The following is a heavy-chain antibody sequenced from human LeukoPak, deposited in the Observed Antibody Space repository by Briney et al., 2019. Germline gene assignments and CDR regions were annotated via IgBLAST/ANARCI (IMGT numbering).Heavy chain of an antibody. Sequence: GGSLRLSCAASGFTFSSYWMSWVRQAPGKGLEWVANIKQDGSEKYYVDSVKGRFTISRDNAKNSLYLQMNSLRAEDTAVYYCARDHYDSNGYFGVIPNYFDYWGQGTLVTVSS. V-gene: IGHV3-7*01. D-gene: IGHD3-22*01. J-gene: IGHJ4*02. CDR1: GFTFSSYW. CDR3: ARDHYDSNGYFGVIPNYFDY. CDR2: IKQDGSEK.